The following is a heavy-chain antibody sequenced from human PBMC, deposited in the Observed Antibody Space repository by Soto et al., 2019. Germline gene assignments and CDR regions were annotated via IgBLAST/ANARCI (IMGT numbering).Heavy chain of an antibody. D-gene: IGHD2-15*01. CDR1: GYTFTSYG. V-gene: IGHV1-18*01. J-gene: IGHJ4*02. CDR3: ARDPRAIRGYCSGGSCYSSPAY. Sequence: GASVKVSCKASGYTFTSYGISWVRQAPGQGLEWMGWISAYNGNTDYAQKLQGRVTMTTDTSTSTAYMELRSLRSDDTAVYYCARDPRAIRGYCSGGSCYSSPAYWGQGTLVTVSS. CDR2: ISAYNGNT.